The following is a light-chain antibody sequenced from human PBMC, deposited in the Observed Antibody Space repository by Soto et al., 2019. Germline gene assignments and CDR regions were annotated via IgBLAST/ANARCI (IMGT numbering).Light chain of an antibody. Sequence: QSALTQPASVSGSPGQSITISCTGTSSDVGGYNYVSWYQQHPGKAPKLMIYDVSNRPSGVSNRFSGSKSGNTASLTISGLQAEDEADYYCSSYASSTTFNYVFGTGNKVTVL. V-gene: IGLV2-14*01. CDR1: SSDVGGYNY. CDR3: SSYASSTTFNYV. CDR2: DVS. J-gene: IGLJ1*01.